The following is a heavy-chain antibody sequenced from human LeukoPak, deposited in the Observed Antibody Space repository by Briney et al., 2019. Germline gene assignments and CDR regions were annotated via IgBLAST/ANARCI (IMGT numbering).Heavy chain of an antibody. J-gene: IGHJ2*01. CDR2: IYYSGST. D-gene: IGHD2-2*01. V-gene: IGHV4-61*01. Sequence: SETLSLTCTVSGGSVSSGSYYRSWIRQPPGKGLEWIGYIYYSGSTNYNPSLKSRVTISVDTSKNQFSLKLSSVTAADTAVYYCARGDCSSTSCYVWYFDLWGRGTLVTVSS. CDR3: ARGDCSSTSCYVWYFDL. CDR1: GGSVSSGSYY.